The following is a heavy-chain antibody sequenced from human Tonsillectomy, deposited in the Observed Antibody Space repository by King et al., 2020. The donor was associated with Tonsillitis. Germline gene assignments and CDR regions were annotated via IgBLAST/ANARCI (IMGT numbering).Heavy chain of an antibody. D-gene: IGHD3-22*01. CDR3: ARDFSYYDSSSYYYKVSDY. CDR1: GYTFTNYG. Sequence: QLVQSGAEVKKPGASVKVSCKASGYTFTNYGISWVRQAPGQGLEWMGWISAYNGNTNYAKKLQGRVTMTTDTSTSTAYMELRSLRSDDTAVYYCARDFSYYDSSSYYYKVSDYWGQGTLVTVSS. J-gene: IGHJ4*02. V-gene: IGHV1-18*04. CDR2: ISAYNGNT.